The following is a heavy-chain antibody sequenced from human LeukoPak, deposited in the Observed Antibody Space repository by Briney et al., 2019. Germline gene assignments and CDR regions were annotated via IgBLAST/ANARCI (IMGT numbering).Heavy chain of an antibody. J-gene: IGHJ5*02. Sequence: SETLSLTCTVSGGSISSYYWSWIRQPAGKGLEWIGRIYTSGSTNYNPSLKSRVTISVDTSKNQFSLKLSSVTAADTAVYYCARHLYDFWSGYSNWFDPWGQGTLVTVSS. D-gene: IGHD3-3*01. CDR1: GGSISSYY. CDR3: ARHLYDFWSGYSNWFDP. V-gene: IGHV4-4*07. CDR2: IYTSGST.